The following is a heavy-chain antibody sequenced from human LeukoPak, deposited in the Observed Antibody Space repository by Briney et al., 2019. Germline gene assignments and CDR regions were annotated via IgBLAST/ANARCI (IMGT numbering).Heavy chain of an antibody. V-gene: IGHV1-69*04. D-gene: IGHD6-13*01. CDR1: GGTFSSYA. CDR3: AGLMPERGQQLVNAFDI. CDR2: IIPILGIA. Sequence: ASVKVSCKASGGTFSSYAISWVRQAPGQGLEWMGRIIPILGIANYAQKFQGRVTITADKSASTAYMELSSLRSEDTAVYYCAGLMPERGQQLVNAFDIWGQGTMVTVSS. J-gene: IGHJ3*02.